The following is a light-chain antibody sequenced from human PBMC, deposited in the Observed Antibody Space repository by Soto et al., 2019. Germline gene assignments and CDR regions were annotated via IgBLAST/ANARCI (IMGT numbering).Light chain of an antibody. V-gene: IGKV3D-20*01. Sequence: EVVLTQSPATLSLSPGERATLSCGANQTVSSNYLAWYQQKPGLAPRLLIYDASTRATGIPDRFRGSGSGTDFTLTISRLEPEDGAVYYCQQYGDSPRGTFGGGTKVEIK. CDR1: QTVSSNY. CDR2: DAS. CDR3: QQYGDSPRGT. J-gene: IGKJ4*01.